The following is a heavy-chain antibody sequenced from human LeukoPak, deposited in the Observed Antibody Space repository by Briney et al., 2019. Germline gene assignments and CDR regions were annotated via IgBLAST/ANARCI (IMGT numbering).Heavy chain of an antibody. CDR3: ARSGGRDGYNFDY. Sequence: SETLSLTGTVSGASISSYYWSWIRQPPGKGLEWIGYISYSGSTNYNPSLKSRVTISVDTSKNQFSLKLSSVTAADTAVYYCARSGGRDGYNFDYWGQGTLVTVSS. CDR2: ISYSGST. CDR1: GASISSYY. D-gene: IGHD5-24*01. J-gene: IGHJ4*02. V-gene: IGHV4-59*01.